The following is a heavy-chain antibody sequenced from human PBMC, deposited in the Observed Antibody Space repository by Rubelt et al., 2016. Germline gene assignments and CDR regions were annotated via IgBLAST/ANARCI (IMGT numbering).Heavy chain of an antibody. J-gene: IGHJ4*02. Sequence: QVQLVQSGAEVKKPGASVKVSCKVSGYTLTELSMHWVRQAPGKGLEWMGGFDPEDGETIYAQKLQGRVTSTTDTSTSTAYMELRSLRSDDTAVYYCAREAYSGRYPLIDYWGQGTLVTVSS. D-gene: IGHD1-26*01. CDR1: GYTLTELS. CDR3: AREAYSGRYPLIDY. CDR2: FDPEDGET. V-gene: IGHV1-24*01.